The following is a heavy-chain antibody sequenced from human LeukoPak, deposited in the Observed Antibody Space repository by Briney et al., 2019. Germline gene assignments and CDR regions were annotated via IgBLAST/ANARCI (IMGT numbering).Heavy chain of an antibody. Sequence: PGGSLRLSCAASGFTFSSYSMNWVRQAPGKGLEWVSSISSSSSYIYYADSVKGRFTISRDNAKNSLYLQMNSLRAEDTAVYYCARDRSDSSSRQRDWFDPWGQGTLVTVSS. V-gene: IGHV3-21*01. J-gene: IGHJ5*02. D-gene: IGHD6-13*01. CDR1: GFTFSSYS. CDR2: ISSSSSYI. CDR3: ARDRSDSSSRQRDWFDP.